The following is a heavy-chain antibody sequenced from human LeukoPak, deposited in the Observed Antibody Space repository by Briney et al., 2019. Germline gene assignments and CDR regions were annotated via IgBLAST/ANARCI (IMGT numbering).Heavy chain of an antibody. D-gene: IGHD6-19*01. J-gene: IGHJ3*02. CDR2: ISSNGGST. CDR3: ARAGSLYSSGWYLDEDAFDI. Sequence: PGPPLRLSCAASGFTFSSYSMHWVRQASGKVLDYVSAISSNGGSTYYANSVKGRFTISRDNSKITLYLQMGSLRAEDMAVYYCARAGSLYSSGWYLDEDAFDIWGQGTMVTVSS. V-gene: IGHV3-64*01. CDR1: GFTFSSYS.